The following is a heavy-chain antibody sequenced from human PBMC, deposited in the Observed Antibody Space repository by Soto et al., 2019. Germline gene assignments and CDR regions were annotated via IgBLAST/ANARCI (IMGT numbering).Heavy chain of an antibody. Sequence: PGGSLRLSCAASGFTVSSYRMSWVRQAPGKGLEWVSVLYSASSADFADSVKGRFTISRDISKNTLYLQMNSLRAEDTAVYYCARDGIVGATRFDYWGQGTLVTVSS. J-gene: IGHJ4*02. CDR2: LYSASSA. CDR1: GFTVSSYR. CDR3: ARDGIVGATRFDY. D-gene: IGHD1-26*01. V-gene: IGHV3-66*01.